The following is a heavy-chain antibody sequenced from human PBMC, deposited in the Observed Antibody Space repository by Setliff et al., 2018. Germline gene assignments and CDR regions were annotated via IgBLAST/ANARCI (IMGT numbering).Heavy chain of an antibody. Sequence: GGSLRLSCAASGFTFSSYAMSWVRQAPGKGLEWVSAISGSGGSTYYADSVKGRFTISRDNAKNTLYLQMNSLRAEDTAVYYCVRGYCSSSSCYGTMGYWGQGTLVTVSS. V-gene: IGHV3-23*01. CDR1: GFTFSSYA. CDR2: ISGSGGST. J-gene: IGHJ4*02. CDR3: VRGYCSSSSCYGTMGY. D-gene: IGHD2-2*01.